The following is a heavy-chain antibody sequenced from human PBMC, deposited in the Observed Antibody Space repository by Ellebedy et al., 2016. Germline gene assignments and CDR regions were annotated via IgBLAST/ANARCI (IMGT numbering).Heavy chain of an antibody. CDR1: GFTFSSYS. CDR2: ISSSSSYI. J-gene: IGHJ6*02. Sequence: GESLKISXAASGFTFSSYSMNWVRQAPGKGLEWVSSISSSSSYIYYADSVKGRFTISRDNAKNSLYLQMNSLRAEDTAVYYCARDTMVRGVIITPLGRYYYGMDVWGQGTTVTVSS. D-gene: IGHD3-10*01. CDR3: ARDTMVRGVIITPLGRYYYGMDV. V-gene: IGHV3-21*01.